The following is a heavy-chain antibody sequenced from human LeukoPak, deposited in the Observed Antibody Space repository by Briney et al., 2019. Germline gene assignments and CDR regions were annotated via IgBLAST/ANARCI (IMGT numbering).Heavy chain of an antibody. J-gene: IGHJ6*02. CDR3: AREAPSGDIVVVVAATRHYGMDV. CDR2: ISYDGSNK. CDR1: GFTLDDSA. D-gene: IGHD2-15*01. Sequence: GGSLRLSCVASGFTLDDSALHWVRQAPGKGLEWVAVISYDGSNKYYADSVKGRFTISRDNSKNTLYLQMNSLRAEDTAVYYCAREAPSGDIVVVVAATRHYGMDVWGQGTTVTVSS. V-gene: IGHV3-30-3*01.